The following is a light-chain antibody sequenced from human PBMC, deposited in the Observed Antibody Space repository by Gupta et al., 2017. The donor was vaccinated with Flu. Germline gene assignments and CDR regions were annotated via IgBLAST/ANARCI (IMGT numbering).Light chain of an antibody. CDR2: NAS. CDR3: LQRSNWAFT. CDR1: QSVGSN. Sequence: EIVLTQSPATLSLSPGERAALVCRASQSVGSNLAWYQHKPGQAPRLLIYNASNRATGIPTMFSGSGSGRDFTLTISSIEPEDFAVSYCLQRSNWAFTFGPGTKVDIK. J-gene: IGKJ3*01. V-gene: IGKV3-11*02.